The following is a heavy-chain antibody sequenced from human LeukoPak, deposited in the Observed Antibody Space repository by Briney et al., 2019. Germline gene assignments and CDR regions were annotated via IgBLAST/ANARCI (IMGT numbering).Heavy chain of an antibody. CDR2: MTTNTGT. J-gene: IGHJ4*02. CDR1: GFTLSNCA. D-gene: IGHD1-26*01. V-gene: IGHV3-23*01. Sequence: GGSLRLSRAASGFTLSNCAMSWVRQAPGKGLEWVSTMTTNTGTYYADSVKGRFSISRETSKNTLYLQMNSLRGDDTAVYYCAKDVGTTSDYFDYWGQGTLVTVSS. CDR3: AKDVGTTSDYFDY.